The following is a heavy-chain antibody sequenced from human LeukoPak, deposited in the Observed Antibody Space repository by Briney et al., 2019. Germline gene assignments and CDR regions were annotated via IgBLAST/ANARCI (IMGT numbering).Heavy chain of an antibody. J-gene: IGHJ4*02. CDR1: GYTFTRHA. CDR2: INTGNGNT. Sequence: ASVKVSCKASGYTFTRHAMHWVRQAPGQGLQWMGWINTGNGNTEYSQKFQGRVTITRDTSASTVFMELSSLRSEDTAVYYCARGIGSTRGSSDFDYWGQGTLVTVSS. CDR3: ARGIGSTRGSSDFDY. D-gene: IGHD5/OR15-5a*01. V-gene: IGHV1-3*04.